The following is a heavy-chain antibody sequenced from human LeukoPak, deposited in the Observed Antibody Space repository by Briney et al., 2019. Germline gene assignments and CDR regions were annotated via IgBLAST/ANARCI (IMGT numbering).Heavy chain of an antibody. J-gene: IGHJ4*02. CDR2: ISAHNGNT. Sequence: ASVKVSCKASGYTFTSYGISWVRQAPGQGLEWMGWISAHNGNTNYAQKLQGRVTMTRDTSISTAYMALSGLRSDDTAVYYCASLYDIVGTTVDYWGQGTLVTLSS. CDR3: ASLYDIVGTTVDY. CDR1: GYTFTSYG. D-gene: IGHD1-26*01. V-gene: IGHV1-18*01.